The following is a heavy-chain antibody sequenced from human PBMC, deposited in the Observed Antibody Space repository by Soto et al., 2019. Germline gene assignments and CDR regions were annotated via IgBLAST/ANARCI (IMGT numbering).Heavy chain of an antibody. V-gene: IGHV4-34*02. D-gene: IGHD3-9*01. CDR2: ISQSGTI. CDR1: GGSFSGYY. CDR3: ARGPVGGITKEGYFAH. Sequence: QVQLQQWGAGLLKPSETLSLTCAVYGGSFSGYYWYWIRQPPGKGLEWIGEISQSGTINYNPSLKGRVTLSVNAAKSQFSLRLTSVTAADTAVYYCARGPVGGITKEGYFAHWGQGSLLTVSS. J-gene: IGHJ4*02.